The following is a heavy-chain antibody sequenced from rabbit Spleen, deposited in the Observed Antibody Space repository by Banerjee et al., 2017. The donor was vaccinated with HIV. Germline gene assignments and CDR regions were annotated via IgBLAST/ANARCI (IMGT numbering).Heavy chain of an antibody. D-gene: IGHD1-1*01. J-gene: IGHJ4*01. CDR2: IEPIFGNT. V-gene: IGHV1S7*01. CDR1: GFTLSSYY. CDR3: VRGASGTGYYSL. Sequence: QLVESGGGLVQPGGSLKLSCTASGFTLSSYYMNWVRQAPGKGLEWIGYIEPIFGNTYYATWVNGRFTISSHNAQNTLYLQLNSLTAADTATYFCVRGASGTGYYSLWGPGTLVTVS.